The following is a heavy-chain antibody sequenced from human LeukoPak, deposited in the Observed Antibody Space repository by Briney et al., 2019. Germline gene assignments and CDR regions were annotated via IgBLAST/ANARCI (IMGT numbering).Heavy chain of an antibody. CDR1: GFTFSSYS. CDR2: ISSSSSYI. CDR3: TKLGCTSTSCYTNY. J-gene: IGHJ4*02. D-gene: IGHD2-2*02. V-gene: IGHV3-21*04. Sequence: GGSLRLSCAASGFTFSSYSMNWVRQAPGKGLEWVSSISSSSSYIYYPDSVKGRFTISRDNSKNTLYLQMNSLRAEDTAVYYCTKLGCTSTSCYTNYWGQGTLVTVSS.